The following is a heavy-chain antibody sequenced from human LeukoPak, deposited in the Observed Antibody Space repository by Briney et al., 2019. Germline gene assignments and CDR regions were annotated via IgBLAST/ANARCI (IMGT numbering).Heavy chain of an antibody. CDR2: VFYTGNT. D-gene: IGHD6-13*01. CDR3: ARRLGSSADGILKYYFDY. J-gene: IGHJ4*02. V-gene: IGHV4-39*01. Sequence: SETLSLTCTVSGVSIISSNHYWGWFRQPPGKSLEWIASVFYTGNTRHNPSLKSRVTISVDTSKNEFSLNLSSVTAEDTAVYYCARRLGSSADGILKYYFDYWGQGTLVTVSS. CDR1: GVSIISSNHY.